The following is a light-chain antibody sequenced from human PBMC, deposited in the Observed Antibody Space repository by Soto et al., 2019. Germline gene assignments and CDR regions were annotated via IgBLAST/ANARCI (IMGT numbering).Light chain of an antibody. CDR2: DAS. V-gene: IGKV1-33*01. Sequence: DIQMTQSPSSLSASVGDRVTITCQARQDISNYLNWYQQKPGKAPKLLIDDASNLETGVPSRFSGSGSVTDFAGTSSSLQPEDIATYYFQQYDNLLTFGGGPKVHIK. J-gene: IGKJ4*01. CDR1: QDISNY. CDR3: QQYDNLLT.